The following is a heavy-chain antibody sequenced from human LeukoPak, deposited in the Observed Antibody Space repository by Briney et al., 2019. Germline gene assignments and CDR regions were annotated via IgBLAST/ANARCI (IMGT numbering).Heavy chain of an antibody. J-gene: IGHJ6*03. D-gene: IGHD6-6*01. V-gene: IGHV4-59*01. CDR3: ARDPRKEHRGSSYYMDV. CDR2: IYYSGST. CDR1: GGSISSYY. Sequence: SETLSLTCTVSGGSISSYYWSWIRQPPGKGLEWIGYIYYSGSTNYNPSLKSRVTISVDTSKNQFSLKLSSATAADTAVYYCARDPRKEHRGSSYYMDVWGKGTTVTVSS.